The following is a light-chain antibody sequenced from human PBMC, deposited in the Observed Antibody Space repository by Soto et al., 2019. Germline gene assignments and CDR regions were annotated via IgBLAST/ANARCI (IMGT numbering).Light chain of an antibody. Sequence: EIVLTQSPGTLSLSPGERATLSCRASQSVSSSYLAWYQQKPGQAPRLLIYGASSRATGIPDRFSGSGSGTDFTLTSSRLEPEDFAVYYCHQYDSSPLIFGGGTKVEI. V-gene: IGKV3-20*01. CDR2: GAS. CDR1: QSVSSSY. J-gene: IGKJ4*01. CDR3: HQYDSSPLI.